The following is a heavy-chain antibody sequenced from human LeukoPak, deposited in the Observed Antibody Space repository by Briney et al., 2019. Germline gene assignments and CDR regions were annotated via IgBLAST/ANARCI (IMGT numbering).Heavy chain of an antibody. V-gene: IGHV4-4*07. Sequence: PSETLSLTCTVSGGSISSYYWSWIRQPAGKGLEWIGRIYISGSGSTNYNPSLKSRVTMSVDTSKNQFSLKLSSVTAADTAVYYCARDLAVAGPLDAFDIWGQGTMVTVSS. CDR3: ARDLAVAGPLDAFDI. J-gene: IGHJ3*02. D-gene: IGHD6-19*01. CDR2: IYISGSGST. CDR1: GGSISSYY.